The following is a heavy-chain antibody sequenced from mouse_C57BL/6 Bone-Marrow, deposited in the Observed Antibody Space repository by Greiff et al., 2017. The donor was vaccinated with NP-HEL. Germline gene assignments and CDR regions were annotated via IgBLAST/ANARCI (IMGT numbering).Heavy chain of an antibody. D-gene: IGHD3-2*02. CDR1: GYTFTSYW. Sequence: QVQLQQSGAELVKPGASVKMSCKASGYTFTSYWITWVKQRPGQGLEWIGDIYPGSGSTNYNEKFKSKATLTVDTSSSTAYMQLSSLTSEDSAVYYCAREGDSSGWAWFAYWGQGTLVTVSA. CDR3: AREGDSSGWAWFAY. V-gene: IGHV1-55*01. J-gene: IGHJ3*01. CDR2: IYPGSGST.